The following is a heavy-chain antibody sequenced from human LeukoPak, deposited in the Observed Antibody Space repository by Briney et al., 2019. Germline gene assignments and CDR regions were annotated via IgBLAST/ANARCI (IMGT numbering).Heavy chain of an antibody. CDR1: GYTFTDYY. CDR2: INPNSGGT. V-gene: IGHV1-2*02. J-gene: IGHJ5*02. D-gene: IGHD2-15*01. Sequence: ASVKVSCKASGYTFTDYYMHWVRQAPGQGLEWMGWINPNSGGTNYAQHFQGRVTMTRDTSISTANMELRGLRPDDTAVYYCARGGCSGGICYSSWLDPWGQGTLVTVSS. CDR3: ARGGCSGGICYSSWLDP.